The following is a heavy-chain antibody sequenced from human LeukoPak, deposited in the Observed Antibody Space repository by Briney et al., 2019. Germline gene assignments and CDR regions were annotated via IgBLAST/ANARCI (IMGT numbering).Heavy chain of an antibody. V-gene: IGHV4-39*07. CDR3: ARVDLTRGFQH. CDR2: IYYSGST. J-gene: IGHJ1*01. CDR1: GGSISSSSYY. Sequence: SETLSLTYTVSGGSISSSSYYWGWIRQPPGKGLEWIGSIYYSGSTYYNPSLKSRVTISVDTSKNQFSLKLSSVTAADTAVYYCARVDLTRGFQHWGQGTLVTVSS.